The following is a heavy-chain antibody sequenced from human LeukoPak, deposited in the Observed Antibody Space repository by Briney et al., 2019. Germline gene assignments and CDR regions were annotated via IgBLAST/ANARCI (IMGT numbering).Heavy chain of an antibody. D-gene: IGHD2-21*01. CDR1: RFTSSSYE. Sequence: PGGSLRLSCAASRFTSSSYEMKWVRPAPGEGRGWVSYIRSGGDTIYYTDSGKGRFTISRDNAKITLYLQKNSPRAEETAVYYCVRGQSILWWRGDYWGQGTLVTVSS. V-gene: IGHV3-48*03. CDR3: VRGQSILWWRGDY. CDR2: IRSGGDTI. J-gene: IGHJ4*02.